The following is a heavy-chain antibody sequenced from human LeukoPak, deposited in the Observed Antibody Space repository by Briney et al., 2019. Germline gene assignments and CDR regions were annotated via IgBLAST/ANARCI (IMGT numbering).Heavy chain of an antibody. Sequence: PSETLSLTCTVSGGSISSYYWSWIRQPPGKGLEWIGYIYYSGSTNYNPSLKSRVTISVDTSKNQFSLKLSSVTAADTAVYYCARLVVVTAIFSAFDIWGQGTMVTVSS. CDR3: ARLVVVTAIFSAFDI. J-gene: IGHJ3*02. V-gene: IGHV4-59*01. CDR1: GGSISSYY. D-gene: IGHD2-21*02. CDR2: IYYSGST.